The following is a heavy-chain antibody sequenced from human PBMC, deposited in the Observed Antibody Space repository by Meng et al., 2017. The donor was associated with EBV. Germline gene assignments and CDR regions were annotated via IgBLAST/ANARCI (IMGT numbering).Heavy chain of an antibody. J-gene: IGHJ4*02. CDR1: GYTFTGYY. Sequence: QWVRSGAEVKKPGASVKVSCKASGYTFTGYYMHWVRQSPGQGLEWMGRINPNSGGTNYAQKFQGRVTMTRDTSISTAYMELSRLRSDDTAVYYCARVGIAVAGTGDYWGQGTLVTVSS. CDR3: ARVGIAVAGTGDY. CDR2: INPNSGGT. V-gene: IGHV1-2*06. D-gene: IGHD6-19*01.